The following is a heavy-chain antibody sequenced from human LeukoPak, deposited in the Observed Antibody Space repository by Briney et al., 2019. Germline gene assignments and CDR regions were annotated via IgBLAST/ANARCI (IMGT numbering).Heavy chain of an antibody. D-gene: IGHD3-10*01. J-gene: IGHJ4*02. CDR3: ARAAYGSGISVDS. CDR1: GYSVSSGYY. V-gene: IGHV4-38-2*02. CDR2: IYRSGST. Sequence: SETLSLTCTVSGYSVSSGYYWGWIRQSPGKGLEWIASIYRSGSTCYNPSLKSRVTISVDTSKNQFSLKLSSVTAADTAVYYCARAAYGSGISVDSWGQGTLVTVSS.